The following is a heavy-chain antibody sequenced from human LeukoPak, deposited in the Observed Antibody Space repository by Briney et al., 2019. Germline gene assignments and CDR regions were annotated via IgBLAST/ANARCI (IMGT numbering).Heavy chain of an antibody. J-gene: IGHJ4*02. CDR3: ARFRAATTRFDY. CDR2: ISSGGSTK. Sequence: GGSLRLSCAASGFTFNSYEMNWVRQAPGKGLEWVSYISSGGSTKYYADSVKGRFATSRDNSKNTLYLEMNSLRPEDTAVYYCARFRAATTRFDYWGQGTLVTVSS. CDR1: GFTFNSYE. D-gene: IGHD1/OR15-1a*01. V-gene: IGHV3-48*03.